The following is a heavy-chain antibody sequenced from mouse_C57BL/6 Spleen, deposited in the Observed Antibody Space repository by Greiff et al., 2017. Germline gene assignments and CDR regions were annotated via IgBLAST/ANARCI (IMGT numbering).Heavy chain of an antibody. V-gene: IGHV1-54*01. Sequence: VQGVESGAELVRPGTSVKVSCKASGYAFTNYLIEWVKQRPGQGLEWIGVINPGSGGTNYNEKFKGKATLTADKSSSTAYMQLSSLTSEDSAVYFCARGLRAMDYWGQGTSVTVSS. CDR1: GYAFTNYL. CDR3: ARGLRAMDY. D-gene: IGHD1-1*01. J-gene: IGHJ4*01. CDR2: INPGSGGT.